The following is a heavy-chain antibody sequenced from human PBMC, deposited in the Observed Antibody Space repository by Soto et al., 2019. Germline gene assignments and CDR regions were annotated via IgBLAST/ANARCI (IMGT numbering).Heavy chain of an antibody. CDR1: GYTFTTYG. J-gene: IGHJ4*02. CDR2: IGPYTGVT. V-gene: IGHV1-18*01. Sequence: QVQLVQSGAEVKNPGASVKVSCKASGYTFTTYGFSWVRQAPGQGLDWMGWIGPYTGVTNYAQKFQVRVTMTTDTSTSTAYMELRSLTSDDTAVYYCARDGDGPGRRYDYWGQGTLITVSS. D-gene: IGHD3-10*01. CDR3: ARDGDGPGRRYDY.